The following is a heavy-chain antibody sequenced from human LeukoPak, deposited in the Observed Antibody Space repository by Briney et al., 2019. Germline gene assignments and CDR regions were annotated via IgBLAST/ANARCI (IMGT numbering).Heavy chain of an antibody. J-gene: IGHJ6*02. CDR1: GFTFSSYG. CDR3: AKVGGYYYYYGMDV. D-gene: IGHD3-3*01. V-gene: IGHV3-30*18. CDR2: ISYGGSNK. Sequence: GRSLRLSCAASGFTFSSYGMHWVRQAPGKGLEWVAVISYGGSNKYYADSVKGRFTISRDNSKNTLYLQMNSLRAEDTAVYYCAKVGGYYYYYGMDVWGQGTTVTVSS.